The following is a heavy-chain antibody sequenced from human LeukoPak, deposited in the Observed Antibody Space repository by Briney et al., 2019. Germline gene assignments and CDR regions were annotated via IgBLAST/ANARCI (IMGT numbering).Heavy chain of an antibody. D-gene: IGHD6-13*01. CDR3: ARLVIASIAAAGGFAL. CDR1: GYTFSSYE. J-gene: IGHJ5*02. Sequence: GGSVRLSCEASGYTFSSYEMHWVRQAPGKGLECVSYISSSGSSIYYADLLKRRFPISRDNAKNPLKLQRDSLRAEDTAVYYWARLVIASIAAAGGFALWGERTLVTVSP. CDR2: ISSSGSSI. V-gene: IGHV3-48*03.